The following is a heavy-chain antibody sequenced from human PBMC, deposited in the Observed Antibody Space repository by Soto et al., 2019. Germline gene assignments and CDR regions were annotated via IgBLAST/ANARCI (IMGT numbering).Heavy chain of an antibody. V-gene: IGHV1-3*01. J-gene: IGHJ5*02. D-gene: IGHD2-2*01. CDR1: GYTFSTYA. CDR3: ARVPRYTSDIVEVPAVMFEDWFVP. Sequence: QVHLVQSGAEVKKPGASVKVSCKASGYTFSTYAVQWVRQAPGQSLEWIGWIHAGNGDTKYSQKFHDRVTITRDTSASTTYMELSSLRSEDTAVYYCARVPRYTSDIVEVPAVMFEDWFVPWGQGTLVTVSS. CDR2: IHAGNGDT.